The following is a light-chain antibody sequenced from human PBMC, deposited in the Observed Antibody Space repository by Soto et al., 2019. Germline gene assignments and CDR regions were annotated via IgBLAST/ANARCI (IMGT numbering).Light chain of an antibody. CDR1: QSVNSY. J-gene: IGKJ2*01. CDR2: DAS. V-gene: IGKV3-11*01. CDR3: QQRSDWPT. Sequence: EIVLTQSPASLSLSPGERATLFCRASQSVNSYLAWYQQKPGQAPRLLIYDASNRAAGIPARFGGSGSGTDFTLTISSLEPEDVAVYYCQQRSDWPTFGQGTKLEI.